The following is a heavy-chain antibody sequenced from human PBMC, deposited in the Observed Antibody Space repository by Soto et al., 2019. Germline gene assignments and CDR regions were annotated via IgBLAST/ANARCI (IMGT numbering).Heavy chain of an antibody. CDR2: IIPIFTRT. CDR1: GGTFSTSS. J-gene: IGHJ4*02. Sequence: QLQLVQSRTEVKEPGSSVKVSCKASGGTFSTSSFVWVRQDPGQGLEWMGGIIPIFTRTNFAQKFQGRVTFSADESTRTTYMELRSLTSEDTAIYYCARDVVRSTAGDSWGQGTLVTVSS. V-gene: IGHV1-69*01. CDR3: ARDVVRSTAGDS. D-gene: IGHD2-15*01.